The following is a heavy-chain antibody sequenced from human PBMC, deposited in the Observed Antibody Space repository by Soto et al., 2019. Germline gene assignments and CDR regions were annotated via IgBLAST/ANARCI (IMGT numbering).Heavy chain of an antibody. D-gene: IGHD5-12*01. Sequence: SETLCLTCAVSGGSISSSNVWSWVRQPPGKGLEWIGEIYHSGSTNYNPSLKSRVTISVDKSKNQFSLKLSSVTAADTAVYYCARDLFGGYCLDYWGRGTLVTVSS. CDR2: IYHSGST. CDR3: ARDLFGGYCLDY. CDR1: GGSISSSNV. J-gene: IGHJ4*02. V-gene: IGHV4-4*02.